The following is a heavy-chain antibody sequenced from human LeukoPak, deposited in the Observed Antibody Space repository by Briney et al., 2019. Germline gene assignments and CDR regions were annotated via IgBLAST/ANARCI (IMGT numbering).Heavy chain of an antibody. J-gene: IGHJ4*02. CDR2: IIPIFGTA. D-gene: IGHD3-10*01. CDR3: ARSPAMVRGVIHFDY. Sequence: PVKVSCKASGGTFSSYAISWVRQAPGQGLEWMGGIIPIFGTANYAQKFQGRVTITADESTSTAYMELSSLRSEDTAVYYCARSPAMVRGVIHFDYWGQGTLVTVSS. V-gene: IGHV1-69*01. CDR1: GGTFSSYA.